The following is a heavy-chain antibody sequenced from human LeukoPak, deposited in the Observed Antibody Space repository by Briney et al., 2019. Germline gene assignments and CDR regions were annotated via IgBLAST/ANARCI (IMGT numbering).Heavy chain of an antibody. Sequence: EASVKVSCKASGGTFSSYAISWVRQAPGQGLEWMGWISAYNGNTNYAQKLQGRVTMTTDTSTSTAYMELRSLRSDDTAVYYCARAVGSSSWLHYYYYYYMDVWGKGTTVTVSS. CDR1: GGTFSSYA. CDR3: ARAVGSSSWLHYYYYYYMDV. D-gene: IGHD6-13*01. CDR2: ISAYNGNT. V-gene: IGHV1-18*01. J-gene: IGHJ6*03.